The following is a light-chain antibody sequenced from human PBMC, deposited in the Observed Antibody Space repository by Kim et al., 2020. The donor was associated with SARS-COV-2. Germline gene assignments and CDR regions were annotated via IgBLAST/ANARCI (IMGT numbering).Light chain of an antibody. Sequence: SSELTQDPAGSVALGQTVRITCQGDSLRSYYASWYQQKPGQAPVLVIYGKNNRPSGIPNRFSGSSSGNTASLTITGAQAEDEADYYCNSRDSSGNHMEFG. CDR2: GKN. J-gene: IGLJ3*02. CDR3: NSRDSSGNHME. V-gene: IGLV3-19*01. CDR1: SLRSYY.